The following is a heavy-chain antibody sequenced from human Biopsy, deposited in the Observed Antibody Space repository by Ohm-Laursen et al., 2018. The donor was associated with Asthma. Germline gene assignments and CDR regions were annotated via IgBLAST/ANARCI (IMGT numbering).Heavy chain of an antibody. CDR1: GGSIGIYY. CDR3: ARVRGAFYESSVKNAFDV. V-gene: IGHV4-59*01. D-gene: IGHD3-22*01. Sequence: TLSLTRTVSGGSIGIYYWGWIRQPPGKGLEYIGYTHYSGTTNTDPSLTGRVTMSVDTSKNQFSLKVTSVTAADTAVYFCARVRGAFYESSVKNAFDVWGQGTMVTVSS. CDR2: THYSGTT. J-gene: IGHJ3*01.